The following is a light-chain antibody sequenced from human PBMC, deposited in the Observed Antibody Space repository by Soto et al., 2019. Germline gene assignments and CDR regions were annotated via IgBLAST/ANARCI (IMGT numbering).Light chain of an antibody. V-gene: IGKV3-20*01. Sequence: EIVLTRSPDTLSLSPGERVTLSCRGSQTVIRNYLAWHQQKPGQTPRLIVYGASSRATGIPDRFSGSWSGTDFTLTISRLGPEDVAVYYCQQHGTSPITFGQGTRLEIK. CDR2: GAS. J-gene: IGKJ5*01. CDR3: QQHGTSPIT. CDR1: QTVIRNY.